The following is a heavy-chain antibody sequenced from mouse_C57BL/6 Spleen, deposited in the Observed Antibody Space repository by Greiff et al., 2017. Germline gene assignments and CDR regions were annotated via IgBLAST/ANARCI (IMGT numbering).Heavy chain of an antibody. CDR2: IDPSDSYT. CDR3: ARRSYYGSSKYFDV. V-gene: IGHV1-59*01. D-gene: IGHD1-1*01. Sequence: VQLKQPGAELVRPGTSVKLSCKASGYTFTSYWMHWVKQRPGQGLEWIGVIDPSDSYTNYNQKFKGKATLTVDTSSSTAYMQLSSLTSEDSAVYYCARRSYYGSSKYFDVWGTGTTVTVSS. CDR1: GYTFTSYW. J-gene: IGHJ1*03.